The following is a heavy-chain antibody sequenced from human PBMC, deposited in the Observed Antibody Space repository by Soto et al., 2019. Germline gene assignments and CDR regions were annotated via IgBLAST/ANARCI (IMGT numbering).Heavy chain of an antibody. D-gene: IGHD1-20*01. Sequence: SVKASLKASGYTFTSYAMHWMRQAPGQRLEWMGWINAGNGNTKYPQKFQGRVTITRDTSASTAYMELSSLRSEDTAVYYCASGITGHWFDPWGQGTLVTVSS. CDR1: GYTFTSYA. CDR3: ASGITGHWFDP. V-gene: IGHV1-3*01. CDR2: INAGNGNT. J-gene: IGHJ5*02.